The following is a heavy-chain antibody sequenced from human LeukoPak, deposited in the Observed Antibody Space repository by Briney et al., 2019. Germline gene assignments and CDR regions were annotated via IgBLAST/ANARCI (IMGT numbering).Heavy chain of an antibody. CDR1: GGSISGTNW. D-gene: IGHD3-10*01. CDR3: VGNGYYSLDN. V-gene: IGHV4-4*02. J-gene: IGHJ4*02. Sequence: PSETLSLTCAVSGGSISGTNWWSWVRQPPGKGLEWIGEIYHSGSTNYNPSLKSRVTISVDKSKNQFSLKLNSVTAADPAVYYCVGNGYYSLDNWGQGTLVTVSS. CDR2: IYHSGST.